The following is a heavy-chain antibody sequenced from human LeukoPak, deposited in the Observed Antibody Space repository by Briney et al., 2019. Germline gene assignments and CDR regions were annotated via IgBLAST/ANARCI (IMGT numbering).Heavy chain of an antibody. D-gene: IGHD6-13*01. CDR2: IYSGGST. Sequence: TGGSLRLSCAASGFTVSSNYMSWVRQAPGKGLELVSVIYSGGSTYYADSVKGRFTISRDNSKNTLYLQMNSLRAEDTAVYYCARDLRIAAAGSEGDAFDIWGQGTMVTVSS. V-gene: IGHV3-66*01. J-gene: IGHJ3*02. CDR3: ARDLRIAAAGSEGDAFDI. CDR1: GFTVSSNY.